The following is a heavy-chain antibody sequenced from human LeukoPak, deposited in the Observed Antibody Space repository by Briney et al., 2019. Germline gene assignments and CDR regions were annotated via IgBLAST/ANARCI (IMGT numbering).Heavy chain of an antibody. J-gene: IGHJ4*02. CDR1: GDSVSSSTAA. CDR2: TFYRSKWYN. CDR3: ARDGWPAFEY. V-gene: IGHV6-1*01. D-gene: IGHD2-15*01. Sequence: SQTLSLTCAISGDSVSSSTAAWNWIRQSRSRGLEWLGRTFYRSKWYNDYAVSVQSRITINPDTSKNQFSLQLNSVTPEDTPVYSCARDGWPAFEYWGQGTLVTVSS.